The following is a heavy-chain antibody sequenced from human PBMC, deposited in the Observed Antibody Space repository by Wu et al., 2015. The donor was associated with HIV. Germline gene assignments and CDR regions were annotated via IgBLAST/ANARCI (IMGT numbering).Heavy chain of an antibody. V-gene: IGHV1-2*02. Sequence: QVQLVQSGAEVKKPGASVKVSCKASGYTFNVFYLHWVRQAPGQGPEWMGGIVAVFNAAKYAQRFQDRLTITADASTSTIYMELTSLTSDDTAIYYCAGGSGGVDNWFAPVGPGNPSHRLL. CDR2: IVAVFNAA. CDR1: GYTFNVFY. CDR3: AGGSGGVDNWFAP. J-gene: IGHJ5*02. D-gene: IGHD2-8*01.